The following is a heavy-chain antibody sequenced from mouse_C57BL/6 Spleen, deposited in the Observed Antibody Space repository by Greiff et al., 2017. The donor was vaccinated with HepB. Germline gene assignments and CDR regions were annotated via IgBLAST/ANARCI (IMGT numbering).Heavy chain of an antibody. J-gene: IGHJ3*01. CDR3: ARGGYGSSYPAWFAY. CDR2: ISYDGSN. D-gene: IGHD1-1*01. V-gene: IGHV3-6*01. Sequence: DVKLQESGPGLVKPSQSLSLTCSVTGYSITSGYYWNWIRQFPGNKLEWMGYISYDGSNNYNPSLKNRISITRDTSKNQFFLKLNSVTTEDTATYYCARGGYGSSYPAWFAYWGQGTLVTVSA. CDR1: GYSITSGYY.